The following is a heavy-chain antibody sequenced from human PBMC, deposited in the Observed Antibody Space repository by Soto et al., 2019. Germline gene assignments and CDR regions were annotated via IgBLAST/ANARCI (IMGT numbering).Heavy chain of an antibody. CDR3: ARDAGRIASRDGYYYYYGMDV. CDR1: GYTFTSYD. CDR2: MNPNSGNT. V-gene: IGHV1-8*01. J-gene: IGHJ6*02. Sequence: ASVKVSCKASGYTFTSYDINWVRQATGQGLEWMGWMNPNSGNTGYAQKFQGRVTMTRNTSISTAYMERSSLRSEDTAVYYCARDAGRIASRDGYYYYYGMDVWGQGTTVTVSS. D-gene: IGHD2-21*01.